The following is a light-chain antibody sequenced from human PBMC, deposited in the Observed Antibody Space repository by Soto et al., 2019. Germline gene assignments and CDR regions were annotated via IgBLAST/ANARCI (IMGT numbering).Light chain of an antibody. CDR1: NSNIGNNY. J-gene: IGLJ1*01. CDR3: GTWDSSMSEGV. CDR2: DDN. V-gene: IGLV1-51*01. Sequence: QSVLTQPPSVSATPGQTVTISCAGSNSNIGNNYVSWYQQLPGTAPKLLIYDDNKRPSEIPDRFSGSKSGPSATLGITGLETGDEADYYCGTWDSSMSEGVFGTGTMVTVL.